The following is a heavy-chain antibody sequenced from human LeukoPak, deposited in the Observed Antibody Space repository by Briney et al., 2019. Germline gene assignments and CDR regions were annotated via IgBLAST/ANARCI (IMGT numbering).Heavy chain of an antibody. J-gene: IGHJ5*02. D-gene: IGHD3-22*01. Sequence: PSQTLSLACTVSGGSISSGSYYWSWIRQPAGKGLEWIGRIYTSGSTNYNPSLKSRVTISVDTSKNQFSLKLSSVTAADTAVYYCARLGYYGTHPWGQGTLVTVSS. CDR1: GGSISSGSYY. CDR3: ARLGYYGTHP. CDR2: IYTSGST. V-gene: IGHV4-61*02.